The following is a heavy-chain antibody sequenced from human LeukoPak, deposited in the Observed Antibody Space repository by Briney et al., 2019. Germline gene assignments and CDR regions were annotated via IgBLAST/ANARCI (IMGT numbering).Heavy chain of an antibody. J-gene: IGHJ6*04. CDR3: ARLEYDYVWGSYRYRWDV. CDR2: IYHSGST. D-gene: IGHD3-16*02. V-gene: IGHV4-38-2*02. Sequence: SETLSLTCTVSGYSISSGFYWGWIRQPPGKGLEWIGSIYHSGSTNYNPSLKSRVTMSVDTSKNQFSLKLSSVTAADTAVYYCARLEYDYVWGSYRYRWDVWGKGTTVTISS. CDR1: GYSISSGFY.